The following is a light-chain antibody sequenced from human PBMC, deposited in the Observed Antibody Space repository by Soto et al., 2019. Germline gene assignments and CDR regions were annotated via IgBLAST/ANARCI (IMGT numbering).Light chain of an antibody. CDR1: QSIVTY. CDR2: KAS. CDR3: RQYNHYSRT. J-gene: IGKJ1*01. Sequence: DIQMTQSPSSLSASVGDRVTITCRASQSIVTYLNWYLQKPGKAPKLLIYKASRSESGVPSRFSGSGSGTEFTLTISSLQPDDFATYYCRQYNHYSRTFGQGTKVDIK. V-gene: IGKV1-5*03.